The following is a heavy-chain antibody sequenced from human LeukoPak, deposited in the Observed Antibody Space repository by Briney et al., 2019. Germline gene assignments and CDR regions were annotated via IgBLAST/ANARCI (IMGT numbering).Heavy chain of an antibody. D-gene: IGHD3-10*01. CDR1: GFTFSSYA. V-gene: IGHV3-23*01. CDR3: EKGCPLYGSGWYYMDV. J-gene: IGHJ6*03. CDR2: ISSSGGST. Sequence: GGSLRLSCAASGFTFSSYAMSWVRQAPGKGLEWVSDISSSGGSTYYADSVKGRFTISRDNTKNSLYLQMNSLRAEATAVYYGEKGCPLYGSGWYYMDVWGKGSTVTVSS.